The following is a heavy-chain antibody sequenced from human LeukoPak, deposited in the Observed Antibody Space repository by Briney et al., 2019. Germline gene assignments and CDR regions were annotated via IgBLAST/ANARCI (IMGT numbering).Heavy chain of an antibody. Sequence: ASVKVSCKASGDTFTAYYIHWVRQAPGQGLEWMGWINANSGGTNYAQKFQGRVTMTRDTSISTAYMELSRLRSDDTAVYYCARVPTDYGGNSWCFDYWGQGTLVTVSS. V-gene: IGHV1-2*02. CDR2: INANSGGT. CDR1: GDTFTAYY. J-gene: IGHJ4*02. CDR3: ARVPTDYGGNSWCFDY. D-gene: IGHD4-23*01.